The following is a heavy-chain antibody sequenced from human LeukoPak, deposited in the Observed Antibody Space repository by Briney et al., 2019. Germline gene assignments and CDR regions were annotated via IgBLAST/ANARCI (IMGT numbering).Heavy chain of an antibody. V-gene: IGHV6-1*01. D-gene: IGHD5-12*01. CDR2: TYYRSKWYN. CDR1: GDSASSNSAA. Sequence: SQTLSLTCAISGDSASSNSAAWNWIRQSPSRGLEWLGRTYYRSKWYNDYAVSVKSRITINPDTSKNQFSLQLNSVTPEDTAVYYCARGVATGGKNWFDPWGQGTLVTVSS. CDR3: ARGVATGGKNWFDP. J-gene: IGHJ5*02.